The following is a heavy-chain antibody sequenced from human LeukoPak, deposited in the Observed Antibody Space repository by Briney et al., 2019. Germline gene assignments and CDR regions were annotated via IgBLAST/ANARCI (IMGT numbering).Heavy chain of an antibody. V-gene: IGHV3-23*01. CDR3: ARDKGDYFDY. CDR2: ISGSGGST. CDR1: GFTFGSYA. J-gene: IGHJ4*02. Sequence: GGSLRLSCAASGFTFGSYAMSWVRQAPGKGLEWVSVISGSGGSTDYADSVKGRFTISRDNSKNTLYLQMNSLRAEDTAVYYCARDKGDYFDYWGQGTLVTVSS.